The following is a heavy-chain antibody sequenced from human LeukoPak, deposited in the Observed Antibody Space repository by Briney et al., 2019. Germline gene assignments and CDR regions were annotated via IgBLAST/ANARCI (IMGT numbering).Heavy chain of an antibody. V-gene: IGHV3-15*01. CDR1: GFTFSNAW. CDR2: IKSKTDGGTT. J-gene: IGHJ4*02. Sequence: PGGSLRLSCAASGFTFSNAWMSWVRQAPGKGLEWVGRIKSKTDGGTTDYAAPVKGRFTISRDDSKNTLYLQMNSLKTEDTAVYYCTTDNYYDSILGDYWGQGTLVTVSS. D-gene: IGHD3-22*01. CDR3: TTDNYYDSILGDY.